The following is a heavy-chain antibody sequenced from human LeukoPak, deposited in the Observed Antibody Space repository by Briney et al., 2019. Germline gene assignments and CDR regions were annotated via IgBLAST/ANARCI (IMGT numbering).Heavy chain of an antibody. CDR2: ISGHGDIT. CDR3: ANDLGWIQLNLG. J-gene: IGHJ4*02. CDR1: EFSVGSSY. Sequence: PGGSLRLSCAASEFSVGSSYMTWVRQAPGKGLEWVSGISGHGDITYYADSVKGRFTISRDNSRNTVYLQMNSLRAEDTAVYYCANDLGWIQLNLGRGQGTLVTVSS. D-gene: IGHD5-18*01. V-gene: IGHV3-23*01.